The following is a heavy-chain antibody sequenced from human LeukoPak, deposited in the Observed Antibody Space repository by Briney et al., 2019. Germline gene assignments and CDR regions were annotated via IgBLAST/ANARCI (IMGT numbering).Heavy chain of an antibody. V-gene: IGHV3-74*01. CDR1: GFTPGSYW. J-gene: IGHJ3*02. Sequence: GGSLRLSCAASGFTPGSYWMYWVRQAPGKGLECISRVNNDGSDTIYADSVKGRFTISRDNAKNTVFLQLNSLRAEDTAVYFCARGGAFHAFDIWGQGTMVTVSS. CDR2: VNNDGSDT. CDR3: ARGGAFHAFDI.